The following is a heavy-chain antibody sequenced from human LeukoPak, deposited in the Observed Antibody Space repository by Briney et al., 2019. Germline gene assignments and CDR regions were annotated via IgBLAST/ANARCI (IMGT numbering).Heavy chain of an antibody. CDR1: GFTFSNHS. V-gene: IGHV3-30*18. Sequence: GGSLRLSCAASGFTFSNHSMNWVRQAPGKGLEWVAVISYDGSNKYYADSVKGRFTISRDNSKNTLYLQMNSLRAEDTAVYYCAKDDLAYCGGDCSSYWGQGTLVTVSS. J-gene: IGHJ4*02. D-gene: IGHD2-21*02. CDR2: ISYDGSNK. CDR3: AKDDLAYCGGDCSSY.